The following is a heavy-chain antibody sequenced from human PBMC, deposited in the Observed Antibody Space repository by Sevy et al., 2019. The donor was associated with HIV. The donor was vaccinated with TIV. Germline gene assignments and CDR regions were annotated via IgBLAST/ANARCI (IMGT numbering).Heavy chain of an antibody. J-gene: IGHJ3*02. CDR3: TRDRVSMVRGRYNDAFDI. Sequence: ASVKVSCKASGYTFTSYGISWVRQAPGQGLEWMGWISAYNGNTNYPQKLQGSVTMTTDTSTSTAYMELRSLRSDDTAVYYCTRDRVSMVRGRYNDAFDIWGQGTMVTVSS. CDR1: GYTFTSYG. CDR2: ISAYNGNT. V-gene: IGHV1-18*01. D-gene: IGHD3-10*01.